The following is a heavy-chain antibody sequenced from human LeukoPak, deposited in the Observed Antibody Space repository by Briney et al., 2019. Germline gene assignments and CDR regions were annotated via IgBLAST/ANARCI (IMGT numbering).Heavy chain of an antibody. J-gene: IGHJ4*02. V-gene: IGHV4-59*01. CDR1: GGSISSYY. CDR2: IYYSGST. Sequence: PSETLSLTCTVSGGSISSYYWSWIRQPPGKGLEWIGYIYYSGSTNYNPSLKSRVTISVDTSKNQFSLKLSSVTAADTAVYYCARVTDIVVVPDAPDVTPTRTYYFDYWGQGTLVTVSS. CDR3: ARVTDIVVVPDAPDVTPTRTYYFDY. D-gene: IGHD2-2*01.